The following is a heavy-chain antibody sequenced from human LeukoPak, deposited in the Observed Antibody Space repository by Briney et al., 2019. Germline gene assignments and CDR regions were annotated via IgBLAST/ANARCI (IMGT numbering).Heavy chain of an antibody. CDR2: IYYSGST. V-gene: IGHV4-59*01. Sequence: PSETLSLTCTVSVGSISSYYWSWIRQPPGKGLGWIGYIYYSGSTNYNPSLKSRVTISVDTSKNQFSLKLSSVTAADTAVYYCARDQVVVVVAAARDYYYYGMDVWGKGTTVTVSS. CDR3: ARDQVVVVVAAARDYYYYGMDV. CDR1: VGSISSYY. J-gene: IGHJ6*04. D-gene: IGHD2-15*01.